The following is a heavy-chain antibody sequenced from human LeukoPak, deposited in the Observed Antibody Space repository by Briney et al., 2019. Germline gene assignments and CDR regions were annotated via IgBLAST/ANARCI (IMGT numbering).Heavy chain of an antibody. CDR1: GGSISSGGYS. V-gene: IGHV4-30-2*01. Sequence: SETLSLACAVSGGSISSGGYSWSWIRQPPGKGLEWIGYIYHSGSTYYNPSLKSRVTISVDRSKNQFSLKLSSVTAADTAVYYCARAVEGAEYFQHWGQGTLVTVSS. D-gene: IGHD5-24*01. J-gene: IGHJ1*01. CDR3: ARAVEGAEYFQH. CDR2: IYHSGST.